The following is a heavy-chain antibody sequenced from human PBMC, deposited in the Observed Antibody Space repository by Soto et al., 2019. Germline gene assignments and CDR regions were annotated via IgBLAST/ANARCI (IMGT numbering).Heavy chain of an antibody. CDR2: ISSSSSYI. J-gene: IGHJ5*02. CDR1: GFTFSSYS. Sequence: VSLRLSCAASGFTFSSYSMNWVRQAPGKGLEWVSSISSSSSYIYYADSGKGRFTISRDNAHNSLYLQMNSLRAEDTAVYYCARHAREYCSSTSCQNWFDPWGQGTLVTVYS. V-gene: IGHV3-21*01. D-gene: IGHD2-2*01. CDR3: ARHAREYCSSTSCQNWFDP.